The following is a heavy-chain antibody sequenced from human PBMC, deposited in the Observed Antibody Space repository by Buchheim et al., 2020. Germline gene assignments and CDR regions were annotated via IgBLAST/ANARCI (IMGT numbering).Heavy chain of an antibody. D-gene: IGHD7-27*01. J-gene: IGHJ4*02. CDR3: ARDAWGTGAN. CDR2: IRDKGTGYST. Sequence: EVQLVESGGGLVQPGGSLRLSCSASGFIFSNQFMDWVRQAPGKGLEWVGRIRDKGTGYSTEYAASVNGRFTISRDDSKDSMYLQMNSLKTEDTAVYYCARDAWGTGANWGQGT. V-gene: IGHV3-72*01. CDR1: GFIFSNQF.